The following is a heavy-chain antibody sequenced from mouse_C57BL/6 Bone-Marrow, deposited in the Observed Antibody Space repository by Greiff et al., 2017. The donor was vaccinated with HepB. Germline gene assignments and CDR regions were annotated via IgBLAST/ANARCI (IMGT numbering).Heavy chain of an antibody. V-gene: IGHV14-1*01. Sequence: EVKLMESGAELVRPGASVKLSCTASGFNIKDYYMHWVKQRPEQGLEWIGRIDPEDGDTEYAPKFQGKATMTADTSSNTAYLQLSSLTSEDTAVYYCTTGGIYQLRRGYYAMDYWGQGTSVTVSS. D-gene: IGHD1-1*01. J-gene: IGHJ4*01. CDR1: GFNIKDYY. CDR2: IDPEDGDT. CDR3: TTGGIYQLRRGYYAMDY.